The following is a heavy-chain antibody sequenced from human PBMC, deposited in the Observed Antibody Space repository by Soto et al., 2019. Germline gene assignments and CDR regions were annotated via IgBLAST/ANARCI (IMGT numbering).Heavy chain of an antibody. CDR2: IIPILGIA. CDR1: GGTFSSYT. Sequence: QVQLVQSGAEVKKPGSSVKVSCKASGGTFSSYTISWVRQAPGQGLEWMGRIIPILGIANYAQKFQGRVTITADKSTRTAYMELSSLRSEDTAVYYCARRSGYYSSGWFDPWGQGTLVTVSS. J-gene: IGHJ5*02. D-gene: IGHD5-12*01. CDR3: ARRSGYYSSGWFDP. V-gene: IGHV1-69*02.